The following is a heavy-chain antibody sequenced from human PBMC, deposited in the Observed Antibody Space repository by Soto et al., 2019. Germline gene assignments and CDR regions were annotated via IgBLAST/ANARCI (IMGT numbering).Heavy chain of an antibody. V-gene: IGHV4-34*01. CDR1: GGSFSGYY. Sequence: ETLSLTCAVYGGSFSGYYWSWIRQPPGKGLEWIGEINHSGSTNYNPSLKSRVTISVDTSKNQFSLKLSSVTAADTAVYYCARFIGIAAAGSSFDYWGQGTLVTVSS. CDR3: ARFIGIAAAGSSFDY. J-gene: IGHJ4*02. CDR2: INHSGST. D-gene: IGHD6-13*01.